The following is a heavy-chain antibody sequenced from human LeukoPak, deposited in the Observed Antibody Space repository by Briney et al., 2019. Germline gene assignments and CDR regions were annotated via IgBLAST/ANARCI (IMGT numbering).Heavy chain of an antibody. Sequence: SETLSLTCAVYGGSFSGYYWSWIRQPPGKGLEWIGSIYYSGSTYYNPSLKSRVTISVDTSKNQFSLKLSSVTAADTAVYYCARRVWGAAMVNYWGQGTLVTVSS. J-gene: IGHJ4*02. CDR1: GGSFSGYY. CDR3: ARRVWGAAMVNY. CDR2: IYYSGST. D-gene: IGHD5-18*01. V-gene: IGHV4-34*01.